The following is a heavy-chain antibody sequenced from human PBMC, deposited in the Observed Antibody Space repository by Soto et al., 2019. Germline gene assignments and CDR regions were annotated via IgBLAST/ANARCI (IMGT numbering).Heavy chain of an antibody. D-gene: IGHD3-9*01. J-gene: IGHJ6*02. CDR3: ARDADILTVDYVLYYYYAMDV. CDR1: GYTFTSYG. V-gene: IGHV1-18*01. Sequence: DSLQVSCKASGYTFTSYGISWVRQAPGQGLEWMGWISAYNGNTNYAQKLQGRVTMTTDTSTSTAYMELRSLRSDDTAVYYCARDADILTVDYVLYYYYAMDVWGQGPTVTVPS. CDR2: ISAYNGNT.